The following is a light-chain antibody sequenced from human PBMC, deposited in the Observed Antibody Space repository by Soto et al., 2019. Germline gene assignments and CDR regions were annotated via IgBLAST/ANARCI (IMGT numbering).Light chain of an antibody. CDR3: QQYGSSQWT. CDR2: GAS. CDR1: QSVSSSY. V-gene: IGKV3-20*01. Sequence: EIVLTQSPGTLSLSPGERSTLSCRASQSVSSSYLAWYQQKPGQAPRLLIFGASGRATGVPDRLSGSGSGTDFALSISRLEPEDFAVYYCQQYGSSQWTFGQGIKVEIK. J-gene: IGKJ1*01.